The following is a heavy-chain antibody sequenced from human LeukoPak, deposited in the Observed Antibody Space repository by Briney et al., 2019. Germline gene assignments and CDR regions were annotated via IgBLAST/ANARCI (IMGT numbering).Heavy chain of an antibody. V-gene: IGHV3-7*01. CDR2: INQGGSDK. J-gene: IGHJ5*02. CDR3: ARDLSDKRGFDP. D-gene: IGHD2/OR15-2a*01. CDR1: GFTFSDHW. Sequence: GGSLRLSCAASGFTFSDHWMSGIPQPPGKGLEWVANINQGGSDKNYVASVKGQLTISRDNAANSLYVQMDSMRADDTAVYYCARDLSDKRGFDPWGQGTLVTVSS.